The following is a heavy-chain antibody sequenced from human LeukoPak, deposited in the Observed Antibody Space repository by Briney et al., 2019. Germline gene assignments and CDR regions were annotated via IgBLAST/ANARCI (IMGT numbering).Heavy chain of an antibody. V-gene: IGHV3-66*01. CDR1: GFTVNSNY. CDR2: IYSGGST. J-gene: IGHJ4*02. D-gene: IGHD3-10*01. Sequence: GGSLRLSCAASGFTVNSNYMSWVRQAPGKGLEWVSVIYSGGSTYYADSVKGRFTISRDKSKNTLYLQMNSLRAEDTAVYYCARVARTWFGESGDYWGQGTLVTVSS. CDR3: ARVARTWFGESGDY.